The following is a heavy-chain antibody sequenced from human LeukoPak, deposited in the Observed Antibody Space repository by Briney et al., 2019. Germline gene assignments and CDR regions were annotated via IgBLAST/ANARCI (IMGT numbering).Heavy chain of an antibody. CDR1: GFTFSSYG. V-gene: IGHV3-33*08. J-gene: IGHJ4*02. CDR2: IWYDGSNK. D-gene: IGHD3-22*01. CDR3: ARGGQKDYYYDSSGYYPLPDY. Sequence: GGSLRLSCAASGFTFSSYGMHWVRQAPGKGLEWVAVIWYDGSNKYYADSVKGRFTISRDNSKNTLYLQMNSLRAEDTAVYYCARGGQKDYYYDSSGYYPLPDYWGQGTLVTVSS.